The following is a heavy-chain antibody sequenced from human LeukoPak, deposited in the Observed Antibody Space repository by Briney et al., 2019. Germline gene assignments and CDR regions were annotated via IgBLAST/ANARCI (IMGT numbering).Heavy chain of an antibody. V-gene: IGHV3-33*01. CDR1: GFTLSSYG. CDR2: IWYDGSNK. CDR3: ARDRYSSSSGYYYYGMDV. J-gene: IGHJ6*02. D-gene: IGHD6-6*01. Sequence: GRSLRLSCAASGFTLSSYGMHWVRQAPGKGLEWVAVIWYDGSNKYYADSVKGRFTISRDNSKNTLYLQMNSLRAEDMAVYYCARDRYSSSSGYYYYGMDVWGQGTTVTVSS.